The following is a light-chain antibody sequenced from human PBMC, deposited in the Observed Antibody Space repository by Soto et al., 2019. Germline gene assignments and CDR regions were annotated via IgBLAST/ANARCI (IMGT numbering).Light chain of an antibody. CDR3: QQYYRYPLT. Sequence: DIRTTVCPSTVYASIEDSVTITCLGRQIIGCWLAWYQQTAGKAHKLLIFEASILQSGVSSRFSGSGSGTDFTLIISCLQSEDFATYYCQQYYRYPLTFGHGAIVDI. CDR2: EAS. V-gene: IGKV1-5*01. J-gene: IGKJ1*01. CDR1: QIIGCW.